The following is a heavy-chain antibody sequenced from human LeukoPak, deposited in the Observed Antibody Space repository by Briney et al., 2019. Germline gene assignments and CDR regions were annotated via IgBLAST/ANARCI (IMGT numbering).Heavy chain of an antibody. CDR1: GFTFSSYW. CDR2: IKQDGSEK. CDR3: ARVPSYYSSSHGAVYYYFDY. D-gene: IGHD6-13*01. Sequence: GGSLRLSCAASGFTFSSYWMSWVRQAPGKGLEWVANIKQDGSEKYYVDSVKGRFTISRDNAKNSLYLQMNSLRAEDTAVYYCARVPSYYSSSHGAVYYYFDYWGQGTLVTVSS. V-gene: IGHV3-7*01. J-gene: IGHJ4*02.